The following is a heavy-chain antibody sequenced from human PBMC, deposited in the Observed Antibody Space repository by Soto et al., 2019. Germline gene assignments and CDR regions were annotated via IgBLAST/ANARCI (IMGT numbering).Heavy chain of an antibody. D-gene: IGHD4-17*01. CDR2: IKSKTDGGTT. J-gene: IGHJ5*02. CDR3: TTVPYGDYAGEWWFDP. V-gene: IGHV3-15*01. Sequence: GGSLRLSCAASGFTFSNAWMSWVRQAPGKGLEWVGRIKSKTDGGTTDYAAPVKGRFTISRDDSKNTLYLQMNSLKTEDTAVYYCTTVPYGDYAGEWWFDPWGQGTLVTVSS. CDR1: GFTFSNAW.